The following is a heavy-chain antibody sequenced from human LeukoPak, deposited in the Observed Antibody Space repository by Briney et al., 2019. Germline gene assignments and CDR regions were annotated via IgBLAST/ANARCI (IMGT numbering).Heavy chain of an antibody. J-gene: IGHJ4*02. CDR2: IYHSGST. Sequence: KASETLSLTCAVSGGSISSSNWWSWVRQPPGKGLEWIGEIYHSGSTNYNPSLKSRVTISVDTSKNQFSLKLSSVTAADTAVYYCARGKYYYDYYYFDYWGQGTLVTVSS. V-gene: IGHV4-4*02. D-gene: IGHD3-22*01. CDR1: GGSISSSNW. CDR3: ARGKYYYDYYYFDY.